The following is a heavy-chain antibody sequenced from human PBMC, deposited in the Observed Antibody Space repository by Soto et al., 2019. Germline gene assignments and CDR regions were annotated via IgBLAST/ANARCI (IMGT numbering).Heavy chain of an antibody. J-gene: IGHJ6*02. V-gene: IGHV4-39*01. CDR2: IYYSGST. D-gene: IGHD5-18*01. CDR1: GGSISSSSYY. Sequence: SETLSLTCTVSGGSISSSSYYWGWIRQPPGKGLDWIGSIYYSGSTYYNPSLKSRVTISVDTSKNQFSLKLSSVTAADTAVYYCAASRGYREYYYYYGMDVWGQGTTVTVSS. CDR3: AASRGYREYYYYYGMDV.